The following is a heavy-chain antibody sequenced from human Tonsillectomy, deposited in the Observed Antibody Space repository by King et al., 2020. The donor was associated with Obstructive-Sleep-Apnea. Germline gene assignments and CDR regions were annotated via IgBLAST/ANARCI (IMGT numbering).Heavy chain of an antibody. Sequence: VQLQQWGAGLLKPSETLSLTCAVYGGSFSVYYWSWIRQPLGKGLEWIGEINHSGSTNYNPSLKSRVSISVDTSKNQFSLNLSPVTAADTAVYYCARIVRPDAWGQGTTVTVSS. CDR2: INHSGST. CDR1: GGSFSVYY. V-gene: IGHV4-34*01. CDR3: ARIVRPDA. D-gene: IGHD2-21*01. J-gene: IGHJ6*02.